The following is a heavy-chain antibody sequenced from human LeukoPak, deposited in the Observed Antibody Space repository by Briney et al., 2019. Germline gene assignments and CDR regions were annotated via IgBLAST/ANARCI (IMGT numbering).Heavy chain of an antibody. V-gene: IGHV1-2*02. CDR2: INPNSGGT. CDR3: ARPRITMVRGVTNWFDP. J-gene: IGHJ5*02. D-gene: IGHD3-10*01. Sequence: ASVKVSCKASGYTFTGYYMHWVRQAPGQGLEWMGWINPNSGGTNYAQKFQGGVTMTRDTSISTAYMELSRLRSDDTAVYYCARPRITMVRGVTNWFDPWGQGTLVTVSS. CDR1: GYTFTGYY.